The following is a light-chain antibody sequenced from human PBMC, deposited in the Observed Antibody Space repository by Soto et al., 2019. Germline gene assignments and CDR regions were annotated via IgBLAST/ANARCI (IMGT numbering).Light chain of an antibody. CDR1: SSDVGGYNY. Sequence: QSALTQPPSASGSPGQSVTISCTGTSSDVGGYNYVSWYQQHPDKAPKLIIYEVSKRPSGVPDRFSGSKSGTSATLDITGLQTGDEADYYCGRWDTDLSAAHYAFGTGTKVTVL. CDR2: EVS. CDR3: GRWDTDLSAAHYA. V-gene: IGLV2-8*01. J-gene: IGLJ1*01.